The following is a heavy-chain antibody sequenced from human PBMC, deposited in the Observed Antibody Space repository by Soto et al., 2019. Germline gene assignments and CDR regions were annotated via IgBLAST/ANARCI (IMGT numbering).Heavy chain of an antibody. Sequence: GVSLRLSCTGSGFTFSSLSLHWVRQVPDKGLEWVAVVSFDGKVTYYADSVKGRFTVSRDNSKNTIYLQANSLRAGDTAVYYCAREPYGDSQYFDYWGQGTPVTVSS. CDR3: AREPYGDSQYFDY. D-gene: IGHD2-21*02. CDR2: VSFDGKVT. V-gene: IGHV3-30*04. J-gene: IGHJ4*02. CDR1: GFTFSSLS.